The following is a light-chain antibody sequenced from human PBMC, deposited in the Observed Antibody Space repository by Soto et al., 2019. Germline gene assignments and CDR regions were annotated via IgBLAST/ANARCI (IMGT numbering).Light chain of an antibody. CDR2: AAS. Sequence: EIQMTQTPSSLSASVGDRVSITCGASQSISSYLNWYQQKPGKAPKLLIYAASSLQSGVPSRFSGSGSGTDFTLTISSLQPEDFATYYCQQSYSTPRTFGQGTNV. CDR1: QSISSY. V-gene: IGKV1-39*01. CDR3: QQSYSTPRT. J-gene: IGKJ1*01.